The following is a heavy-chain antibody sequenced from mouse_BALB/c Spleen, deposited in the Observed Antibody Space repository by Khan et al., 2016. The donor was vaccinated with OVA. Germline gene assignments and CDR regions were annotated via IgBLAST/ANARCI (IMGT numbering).Heavy chain of an antibody. D-gene: IGHD3-3*01. CDR2: INPKNGGT. V-gene: IGHV1-18*01. CDR3: ARDAGRY. J-gene: IGHJ4*01. CDR1: GYTFPEYT. Sequence: VQLKESGPELVKPGASVKISCKTSGYTFPEYTVHWVKQSLGKSLDWIGVINPKNGGTAYNQKFKGKATLTVDKSSSTAYMEFRSLTSEDSAGYYGARDAGRYWGQGTSVTVAS.